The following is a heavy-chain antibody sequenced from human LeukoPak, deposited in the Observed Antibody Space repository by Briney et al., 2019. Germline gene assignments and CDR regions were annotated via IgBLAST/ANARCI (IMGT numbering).Heavy chain of an antibody. CDR1: GFTFSLYG. D-gene: IGHD3-10*01. J-gene: IGHJ4*02. V-gene: IGHV3-33*06. Sequence: GGSLRLSCAASGFTFSLYGMHWVRQAPGKGLEWVALISNDGSKTYYADSVKGRFTISRDNSKNTVYLQVSSLRAGDTAVYYCAKDSRGANFFGDFDYWGQGTLVTVSS. CDR2: ISNDGSKT. CDR3: AKDSRGANFFGDFDY.